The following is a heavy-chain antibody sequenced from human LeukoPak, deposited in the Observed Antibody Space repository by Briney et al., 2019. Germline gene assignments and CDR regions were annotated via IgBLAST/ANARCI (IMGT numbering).Heavy chain of an antibody. CDR2: INHSGST. J-gene: IGHJ4*02. CDR3: ARRRNSLRTIQYDFWSGYYTY. Sequence: SETLSLTCAVYGGSFSGYYWSWIRQPPGKGLEWIGEINHSGSTNYNPSLKSRVTISVDTSKNQFSLKLSSVTAADTAVYYCARRRNSLRTIQYDFWSGYYTYWGQGTLVTVSS. CDR1: GGSFSGYY. D-gene: IGHD3-3*01. V-gene: IGHV4-34*01.